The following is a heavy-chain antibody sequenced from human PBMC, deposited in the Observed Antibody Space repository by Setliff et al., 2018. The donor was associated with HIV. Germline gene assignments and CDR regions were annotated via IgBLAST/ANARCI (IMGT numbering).Heavy chain of an antibody. CDR3: ARARGSGPWEIIFYDVFDI. Sequence: PSETLSLTCSVSGDSISSSSYYWGWIRQPPGKGLEWIGSIYYSGSTYYNPSLNSRVTISVDTSKNQFSLKLSSVTAADTAVYYCARARGSGPWEIIFYDVFDIWGQGTMVTVSS. J-gene: IGHJ3*02. D-gene: IGHD1-26*01. CDR1: GDSISSSSYY. CDR2: IYYSGST. V-gene: IGHV4-39*01.